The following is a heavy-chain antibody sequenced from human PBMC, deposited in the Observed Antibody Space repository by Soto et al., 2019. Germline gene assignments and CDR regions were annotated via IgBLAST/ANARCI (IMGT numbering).Heavy chain of an antibody. D-gene: IGHD3-22*01. Sequence: SETLSLTCTVSGGSISSGDYYWSWIRQPPGKGLEWIGYIYYSGSTYYNPSLKSRVTISVDTSKNQFSLKLSSVTAADTAVYYCARGPPFDYYDSSYFDYWGQGTLVTVSS. J-gene: IGHJ4*02. CDR2: IYYSGST. V-gene: IGHV4-30-4*01. CDR1: GGSISSGDYY. CDR3: ARGPPFDYYDSSYFDY.